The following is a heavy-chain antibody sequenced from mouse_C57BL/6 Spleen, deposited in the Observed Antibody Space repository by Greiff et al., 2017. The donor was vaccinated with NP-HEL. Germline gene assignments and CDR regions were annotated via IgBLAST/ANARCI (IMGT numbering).Heavy chain of an antibody. CDR2: IDPSDSET. V-gene: IGHV1-52*01. J-gene: IGHJ1*03. Sequence: QVQLKQPGAELVRPGSSVKLSCKASGYTFTSYWMHWVKQRPIQGLEWIGNIDPSDSETHYNQKFKDKATLTVDKSSSTAYMQLSSLTSEDSAVYYCARGGGSSLWYFDVWGTGTTVTVSS. CDR3: ARGGGSSLWYFDV. D-gene: IGHD1-1*01. CDR1: GYTFTSYW.